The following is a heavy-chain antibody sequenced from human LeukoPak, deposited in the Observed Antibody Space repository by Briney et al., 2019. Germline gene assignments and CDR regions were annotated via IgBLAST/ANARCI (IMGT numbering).Heavy chain of an antibody. CDR1: SGSFSGHH. CDR3: ARDDEAVTGSLNNWFDP. CDR2: INHIGST. J-gene: IGHJ5*02. V-gene: IGHV4-34*01. Sequence: SETLSLTCAVYSGSFSGHHWTWSRLPPGKGLEWIGEINHIGSTNYNPSLKSRVTISVDTCKNQFSLKLSSVTAADTAVYYCARDDEAVTGSLNNWFDPWGQGTLVTVSS. D-gene: IGHD6-19*01.